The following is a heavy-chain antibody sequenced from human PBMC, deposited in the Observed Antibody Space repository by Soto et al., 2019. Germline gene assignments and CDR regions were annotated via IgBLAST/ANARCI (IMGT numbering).Heavy chain of an antibody. CDR3: ARSYDSSGYSDDDFDI. Sequence: GGSLRLSCAASGSTFSSYEMNWVRQAPGKGLEWVSYISSSGSTIYYADSVKGRFTISRDNAKNSLYLQMNSLRAEDTAVYYCARSYDSSGYSDDDFDIWGQGTMVTVSS. CDR2: ISSSGSTI. D-gene: IGHD3-22*01. J-gene: IGHJ3*02. CDR1: GSTFSSYE. V-gene: IGHV3-48*03.